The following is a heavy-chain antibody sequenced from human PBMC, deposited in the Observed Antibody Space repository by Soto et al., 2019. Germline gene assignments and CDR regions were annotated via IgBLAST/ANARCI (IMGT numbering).Heavy chain of an antibody. V-gene: IGHV3-23*01. CDR3: AKDELRFLEWSPRGVMDV. CDR1: GFTFSSYA. D-gene: IGHD3-3*01. Sequence: GGSLRLSCAASGFTFSSYAMSWVRQAPGKGLEWVSAISGSGGSTYYADSVKGRFTISRDNSKNTLYLQMNSLRAEDTAVYYCAKDELRFLEWSPRGVMDVWGKGTTVTVSS. J-gene: IGHJ6*03. CDR2: ISGSGGST.